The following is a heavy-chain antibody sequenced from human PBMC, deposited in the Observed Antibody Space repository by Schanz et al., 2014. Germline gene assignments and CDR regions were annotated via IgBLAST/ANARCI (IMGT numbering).Heavy chain of an antibody. CDR2: IVPIAGIT. CDR3: ARGTMPGTGDI. Sequence: QVQLVQSGAEVKKPGSSVKVSCKASGGTFSSDTFSWVRQAPGQGLEWMGRIVPIAGITNYAQRFQGRVTITADKSSDTAYMELSSLRYEDTALYYCARGTMPGTGDIWGQGTMVTVSS. V-gene: IGHV1-69*02. CDR1: GGTFSSDT. J-gene: IGHJ3*02. D-gene: IGHD2-2*01.